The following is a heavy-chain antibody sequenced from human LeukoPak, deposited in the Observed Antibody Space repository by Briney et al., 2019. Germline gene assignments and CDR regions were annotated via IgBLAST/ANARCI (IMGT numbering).Heavy chain of an antibody. CDR2: IYTSGST. V-gene: IGHV4-4*07. CDR3: AREGYDSSGYPFDY. Sequence: SETLSLTCTVSGGSISSYYWSWIRQPPGEGRGWVGRIYTSGSTNYNPSLKSRVTMSVDTSKNQFSLKLSSVTAADTAVYYCAREGYDSSGYPFDYWGQGTLVTVSS. J-gene: IGHJ4*02. D-gene: IGHD3-22*01. CDR1: GGSISSYY.